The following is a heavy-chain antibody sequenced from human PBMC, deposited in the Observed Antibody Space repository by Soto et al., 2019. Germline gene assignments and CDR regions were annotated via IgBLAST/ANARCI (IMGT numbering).Heavy chain of an antibody. Sequence: LRLSCAASGFTFRSYGMHWVRQAPGKGLEWVAVISYDGSNKYYADSVKGRFTISRDNSKNTLYLQMNSLRAEDTAVYYCAKDLIITMVRGPLDYWGQGTLVTVSS. D-gene: IGHD3-10*01. CDR1: GFTFRSYG. V-gene: IGHV3-30*18. CDR2: ISYDGSNK. J-gene: IGHJ4*02. CDR3: AKDLIITMVRGPLDY.